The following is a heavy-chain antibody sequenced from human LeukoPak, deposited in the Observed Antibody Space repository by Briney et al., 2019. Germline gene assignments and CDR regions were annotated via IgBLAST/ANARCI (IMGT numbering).Heavy chain of an antibody. D-gene: IGHD6-19*01. CDR1: GYSFNILS. J-gene: IGHJ4*02. V-gene: IGHV1-24*01. CDR2: FDPEDGET. Sequence: GASVKVSCKVSGYSFNILSMHWVRQAPGKGLEWMGGFDPEDGETIYTQKFQGRVTMTEDTSTDTAYMELSSLRSEDTAVYYCATDLRMAVANTNTDYWGQGTLVTVSS. CDR3: ATDLRMAVANTNTDY.